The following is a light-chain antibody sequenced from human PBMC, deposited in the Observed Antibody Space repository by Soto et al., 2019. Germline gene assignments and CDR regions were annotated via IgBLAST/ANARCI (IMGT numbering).Light chain of an antibody. Sequence: EIVLTQSPGTLSLSPGERATLSCRASQSVSSSYLAWYQQKPGQAPRLLIYGASSRATGSPDRFSGSGSGKDFTLTISRLEPEDFAVYYCQQYGSSPLTFGQGTRLEIK. CDR1: QSVSSSY. J-gene: IGKJ5*01. CDR2: GAS. CDR3: QQYGSSPLT. V-gene: IGKV3-20*01.